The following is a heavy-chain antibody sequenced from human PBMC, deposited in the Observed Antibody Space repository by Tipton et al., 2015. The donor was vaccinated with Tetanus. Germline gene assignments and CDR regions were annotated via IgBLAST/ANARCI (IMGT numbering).Heavy chain of an antibody. CDR3: ARGFYYMDV. CDR2: INPKGSTT. V-gene: IGHV1-46*01. J-gene: IGHJ6*03. Sequence: QSGPEVKQPGSSVKVSCKASGGTFTNYALSWVRQAPGQGLEWMGIINPKGSTTGYSQKFQGRFTMTRDTSTSTLFMELTSLTSDDTAVYFCARGFYYMDVWGQGTTVTVSS. CDR1: GGTFTNYA.